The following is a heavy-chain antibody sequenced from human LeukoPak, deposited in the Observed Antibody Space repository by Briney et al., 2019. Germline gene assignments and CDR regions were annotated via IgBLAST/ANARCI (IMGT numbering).Heavy chain of an antibody. J-gene: IGHJ5*02. CDR2: IVVGSGNT. V-gene: IGHV1-58*01. CDR1: GFTFASSA. D-gene: IGHD2-2*01. CDR3: AAAEDIVIVPAATDWFDP. Sequence: ASVKVSCKASGFTFASSAVQWVRQARGQRLEWIGWIVVGSGNTNYAQKFQERVTITRDMSTSTAYMGLSSLRSEDTAVYYCAAAEDIVIVPAATDWFDPWGQGTLVTVSS.